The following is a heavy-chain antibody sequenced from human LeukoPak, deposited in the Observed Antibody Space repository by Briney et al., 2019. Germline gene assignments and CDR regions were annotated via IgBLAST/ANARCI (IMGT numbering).Heavy chain of an antibody. Sequence: ASVKVSCKASGFTFTSHDFNWVRQATGQGLEWMGWMNPNSGNTGYAQKFQGRVTMTRDTSISTAYMELSSLTSEDTAVCYCARWVHGYCSSTSCYHYYYYGMDVWGQGTTVTVSS. CDR2: MNPNSGNT. J-gene: IGHJ6*02. D-gene: IGHD2-2*01. V-gene: IGHV1-8*01. CDR3: ARWVHGYCSSTSCYHYYYYGMDV. CDR1: GFTFTSHD.